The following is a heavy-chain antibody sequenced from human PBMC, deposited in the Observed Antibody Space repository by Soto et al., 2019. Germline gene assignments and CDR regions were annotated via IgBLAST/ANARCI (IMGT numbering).Heavy chain of an antibody. CDR3: ARLPSRHLVDY. V-gene: IGHV4-39*01. CDR1: GSYINSSGYY. J-gene: IGHJ4*02. D-gene: IGHD3-3*02. CDR2: MFYGVST. Sequence: ETLSLNCPGYGSYINSSGYYWCGMLQPPGKGLEWIGSMFYGVSTYYNPSLKSRVTVSVDTSKNQFSLNLRSVTAADTAVYYCARLPSRHLVDYWGQGTLVTVSS.